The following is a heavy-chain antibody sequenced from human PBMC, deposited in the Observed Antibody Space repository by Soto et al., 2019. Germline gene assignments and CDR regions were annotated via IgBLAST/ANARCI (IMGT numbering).Heavy chain of an antibody. V-gene: IGHV4-31*03. Sequence: QVQLQESGPGLVKPSQTLSLTCTVSGGSISSGGYYWSWIRQHPGQGLEWIVYIYYSGSTYYNPSIKSRVTISVDTSKNQFSLKLSSVTAAETAVYYCARGPRADGYNLLADYWGQGPLVTVSS. CDR1: GGSISSGGYY. CDR2: IYYSGST. CDR3: ARGPRADGYNLLADY. J-gene: IGHJ4*02. D-gene: IGHD5-12*01.